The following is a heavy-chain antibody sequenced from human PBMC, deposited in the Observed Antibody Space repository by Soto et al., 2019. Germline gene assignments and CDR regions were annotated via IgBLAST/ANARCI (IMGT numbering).Heavy chain of an antibody. CDR2: IYPGDSDT. CDR1: GYSFTSYW. Sequence: GESLKISCKVSGYSFTSYWIGWVRQMPGKGLEWMGIIYPGDSDTRYSPSFQGQVTISADKPISTAYLQWSSLKASDTAMYYCARQNGYYDSSGYYWGYYYYGMDVWGQGTTVTVSS. D-gene: IGHD3-22*01. V-gene: IGHV5-51*01. J-gene: IGHJ6*02. CDR3: ARQNGYYDSSGYYWGYYYYGMDV.